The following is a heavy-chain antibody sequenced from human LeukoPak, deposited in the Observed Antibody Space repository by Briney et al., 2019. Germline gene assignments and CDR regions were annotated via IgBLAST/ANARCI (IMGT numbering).Heavy chain of an antibody. D-gene: IGHD6-13*01. CDR3: ARAYSSSWYSDAFDI. CDR2: IFYSGST. Sequence: SETLSLTCTVSGGSISTSNYYWGWIRQPPGKGLEWIGNIFYSGSTYYSPSLRSRVTISLDTSRNQFSLKLNSVTAADTAVYYCARAYSSSWYSDAFDIWGQGTMVTVSS. J-gene: IGHJ3*02. V-gene: IGHV4-39*07. CDR1: GGSISTSNYY.